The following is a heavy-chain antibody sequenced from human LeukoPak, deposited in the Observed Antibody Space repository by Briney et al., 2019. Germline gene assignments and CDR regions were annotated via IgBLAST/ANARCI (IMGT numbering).Heavy chain of an antibody. CDR2: INHSGST. CDR3: ASFPSIAAAGWFDY. CDR1: GGSFSGYY. D-gene: IGHD6-13*01. V-gene: IGHV4-34*01. Sequence: PSETLSLTCAVYGGSFSGYYWSWIRHPPGKGLEWIGEINHSGSTNYNPSLKSRVTISVDTSKNQFSLKLSSVTAADTAVYYCASFPSIAAAGWFDYWGQGTLVTVSS. J-gene: IGHJ4*02.